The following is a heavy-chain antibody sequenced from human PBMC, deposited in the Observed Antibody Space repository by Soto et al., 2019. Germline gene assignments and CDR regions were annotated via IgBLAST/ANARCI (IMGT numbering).Heavy chain of an antibody. CDR3: AREVRYDIFRTHRKFDP. J-gene: IGHJ5*02. D-gene: IGHD3-9*01. CDR1: GGSISSSSYY. Sequence: PSETLSLTCTVSGGSISSSSYYWGWIRQPPGKGLEWIGSIYYSGSTYYNPSLKSRVTISVDTSKNQFSLKLSSVTAADTAVYYCAREVRYDIFRTHRKFDPWGQGTLVTVSS. CDR2: IYYSGST. V-gene: IGHV4-39*02.